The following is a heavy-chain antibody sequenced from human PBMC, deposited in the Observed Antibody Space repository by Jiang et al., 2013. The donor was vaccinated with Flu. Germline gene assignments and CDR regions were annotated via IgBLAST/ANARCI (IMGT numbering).Heavy chain of an antibody. D-gene: IGHD2-2*01. CDR1: GYTFTSYA. CDR3: ARESWKGDIVVVPAANPFDY. V-gene: IGHV7-4-1*02. CDR2: INTNTGNP. Sequence: QSGSELKKPGASVKVSCKASGYTFTSYAMNWVRQAPGQGLEWMGWINTNTGNPTYAQGFTGRFVFSLDTSVSTAYLQISSLKAEDTAVYYCARESWKGDIVVVPAANPFDYWGQGTLVTVSS. J-gene: IGHJ4*02.